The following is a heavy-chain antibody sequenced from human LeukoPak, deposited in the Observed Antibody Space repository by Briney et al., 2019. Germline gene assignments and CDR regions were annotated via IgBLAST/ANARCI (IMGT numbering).Heavy chain of an antibody. CDR2: INPSGGST. V-gene: IGHV1-46*01. D-gene: IGHD3-9*01. CDR3: AGGGDYDILTGELENWFDP. Sequence: ASVKVSCKASGYTFTSYYMHWVRQAPGQGLEWMGIINPSGGSTSYAQKFQGRVTMTRDMSTSTVYMELSSLRSEDTAVYYCAGGGDYDILTGELENWFDPWGQGTLVTVSS. CDR1: GYTFTSYY. J-gene: IGHJ5*02.